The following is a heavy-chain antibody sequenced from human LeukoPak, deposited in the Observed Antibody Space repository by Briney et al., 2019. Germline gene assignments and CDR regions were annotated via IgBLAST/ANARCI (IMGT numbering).Heavy chain of an antibody. CDR3: ARRLSGYSSSWYYYGMDV. CDR2: IYPGDSDT. V-gene: IGHV5-51*01. D-gene: IGHD6-13*01. Sequence: GESLKISCKGSGYSFTSYWIGLVRQMPGKGLEWMGIIYPGDSDTRYSPSFQGQVTISANKSISTAYLQWSRLKASDTAMYYCARRLSGYSSSWYYYGMDVWGQGTTVTVSS. CDR1: GYSFTSYW. J-gene: IGHJ6*02.